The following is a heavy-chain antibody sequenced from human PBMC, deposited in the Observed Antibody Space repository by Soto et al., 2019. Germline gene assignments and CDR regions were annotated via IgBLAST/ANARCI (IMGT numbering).Heavy chain of an antibody. J-gene: IGHJ6*02. V-gene: IGHV3-30-3*01. CDR3: ARPGSGYDVLTGRYFYYYHTVDV. D-gene: IGHD3-9*01. CDR1: GSIFGTYA. CDR2: ISYDGNTK. Sequence: GGSLRLSCAASGSIFGTYAMHWVRQPPGKGLEWVAVISYDGNTKDYADSVKGRFTISRDNSKNTVYLQMSSLRTEDTAVYYCARPGSGYDVLTGRYFYYYHTVDVWGQGTTVTVSS.